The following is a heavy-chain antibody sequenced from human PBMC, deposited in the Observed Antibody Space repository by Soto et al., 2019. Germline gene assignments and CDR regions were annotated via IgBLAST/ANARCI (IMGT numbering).Heavy chain of an antibody. V-gene: IGHV5-51*01. D-gene: IGHD6-19*01. Sequence: PRESLRVSRKGSGYRFSRYWIAWVRQMPGKGLEWMGIIYPGDSDTRYSTPFKGQVTISADKSISTAYLKGSSLKTSDTAMYIRASHDDSSRWSSFDGCAQGTPARVSS. CDR3: ASHDDSSRWSSFDG. CDR1: GYRFSRYW. J-gene: IGHJ4*02. CDR2: IYPGDSDT.